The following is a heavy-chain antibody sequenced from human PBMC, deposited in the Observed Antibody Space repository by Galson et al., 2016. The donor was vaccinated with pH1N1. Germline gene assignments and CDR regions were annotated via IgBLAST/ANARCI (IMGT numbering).Heavy chain of an antibody. CDR2: IKENESEK. Sequence: SLRLSCAASGFTFSHYWMSWVRQAPGKGLEWVANIKENESEKYYLDSVKGRFTISRDNAKHSVSLQLDSLRAEDTAVYYCAGHLFSASESPFEYWGQGALVTVSS. CDR3: AGHLFSASESPFEY. CDR1: GFTFSHYW. J-gene: IGHJ4*02. D-gene: IGHD3-16*01. V-gene: IGHV3-7*01.